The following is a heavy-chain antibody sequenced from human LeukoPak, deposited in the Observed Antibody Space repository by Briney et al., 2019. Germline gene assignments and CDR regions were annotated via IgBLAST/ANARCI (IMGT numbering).Heavy chain of an antibody. J-gene: IGHJ6*02. V-gene: IGHV1-69*01. Sequence: APGXXXXWMGXIIPIXGTANYAQKFQGRVTITADESTSTAYMELSSLRSEDTAVYYCARALYPDIVVVVAAKGGSMDVWGQGTTVTVSS. D-gene: IGHD2-15*01. CDR2: IIPIXGTA. CDR3: ARALYPDIVVVVAAKGGSMDV.